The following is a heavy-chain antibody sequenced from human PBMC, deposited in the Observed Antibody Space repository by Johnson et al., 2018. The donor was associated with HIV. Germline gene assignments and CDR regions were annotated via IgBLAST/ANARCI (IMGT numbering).Heavy chain of an antibody. Sequence: EVQLVESGGGLVQPGGSLRLSCAASGFTFSTYWMNWVRQAPGKGLEWLANINQDGSAKYSVDSLKGRFTISRDNVKNSLYLQMNSLRVEDAAVYYCVRGRDSSGDGGAFDIWGEGTVVTVPS. V-gene: IGHV3-7*05. D-gene: IGHD1-26*01. CDR1: GFTFSTYW. CDR2: INQDGSAK. CDR3: VRGRDSSGDGGAFDI. J-gene: IGHJ3*02.